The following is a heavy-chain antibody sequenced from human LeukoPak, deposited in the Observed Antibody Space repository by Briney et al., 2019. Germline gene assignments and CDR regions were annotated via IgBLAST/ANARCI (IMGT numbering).Heavy chain of an antibody. CDR2: ISAYNGNT. CDR1: GYTFTSYG. J-gene: IGHJ4*02. CDR3: ARETSYYYDSSGYFPVDY. Sequence: ASVKVSCKASGYTFTSYGISWVRQAPGQGLEWMGWISAYNGNTNYAQKLQGRVTMTTDTSTSTAYMELRSLRSDDTAVYHCARETSYYYDSSGYFPVDYWGQGTLVTVSS. V-gene: IGHV1-18*01. D-gene: IGHD3-22*01.